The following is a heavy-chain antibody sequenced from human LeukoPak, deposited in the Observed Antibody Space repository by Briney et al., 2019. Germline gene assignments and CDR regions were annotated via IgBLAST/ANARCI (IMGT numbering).Heavy chain of an antibody. CDR2: MGGSGDSP. CDR1: GFTFSSYA. CDR3: ARDWSADY. Sequence: GGSLRLSCTASGFTFSSYAMTWVRQAPGKGLEWVSAMGGSGDSPKYADSVKGRFTMSRDSSKNTVYLQMNSLRPEDTALYYCARDWSADYWGQGTLGTVSS. J-gene: IGHJ4*02. V-gene: IGHV3-23*01.